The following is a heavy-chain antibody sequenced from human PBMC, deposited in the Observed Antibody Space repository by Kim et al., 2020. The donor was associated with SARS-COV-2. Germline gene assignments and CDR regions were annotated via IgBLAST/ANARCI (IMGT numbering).Heavy chain of an antibody. CDR1: GFTFNTYS. V-gene: IGHV3-30-3*01. J-gene: IGHJ4*02. CDR2: ISYDGNNK. CDR3: ARRGRYNDILTGYLY. Sequence: GGSLRLSCTASGFTFNTYSIHWVRHAPGKGLEWVTFISYDGNNKYYADSVKGRFTISRDNSKNTLYLEMNSLRPEDTAVYYCARRGRYNDILTGYLYWGQGTLVTVSS. D-gene: IGHD3-9*01.